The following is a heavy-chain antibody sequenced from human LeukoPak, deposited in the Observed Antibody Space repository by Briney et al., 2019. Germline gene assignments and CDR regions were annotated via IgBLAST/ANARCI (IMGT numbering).Heavy chain of an antibody. Sequence: SETLSLTCTVSGGSISSYYWSWIRQPAGKGLEWIGRIYTSGSTNYNPSLKSRVTISVDTSKNQFSLKLSSVTAADTAVYYCARTYYDILTAIIQGFDYWGQGTLVTVSS. D-gene: IGHD3-9*01. J-gene: IGHJ4*02. CDR1: GGSISSYY. V-gene: IGHV4-4*07. CDR3: ARTYYDILTAIIQGFDY. CDR2: IYTSGST.